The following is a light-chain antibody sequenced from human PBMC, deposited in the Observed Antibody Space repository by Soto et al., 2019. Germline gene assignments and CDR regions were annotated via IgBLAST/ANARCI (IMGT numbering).Light chain of an antibody. V-gene: IGLV1-44*01. Sequence: QSVLTQPPSASGTPGQRVTISCSGSRSNIGSNNVYWYQQLPGTAPKLLIYSNDKRPSGVPDRFSGSKSGTPASLAITGLQSEDEAEYYCAAWDDSLNGVYVFGPGTKVTVL. CDR2: SND. CDR1: RSNIGSNN. CDR3: AAWDDSLNGVYV. J-gene: IGLJ1*01.